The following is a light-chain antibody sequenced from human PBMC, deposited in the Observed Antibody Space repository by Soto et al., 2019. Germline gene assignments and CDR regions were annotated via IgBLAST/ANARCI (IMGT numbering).Light chain of an antibody. CDR3: QQYDSSRLT. Sequence: EHVLTPSQGTLSFSEGVRCTHSTRVCQGVNSNYLTWYQQKLGLTPRLLIDGASSRATGIPDRFSGSGSGTDLTLTISRLEPEDFAAYYCQQYDSSRLTFGGGTKVDVK. J-gene: IGKJ4*01. V-gene: IGKV3-20*01. CDR1: QGVNSNY. CDR2: GAS.